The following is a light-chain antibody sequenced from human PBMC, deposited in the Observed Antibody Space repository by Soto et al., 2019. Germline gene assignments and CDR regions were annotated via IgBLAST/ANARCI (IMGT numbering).Light chain of an antibody. Sequence: QSVLTQPPSVSGSPGQSITISCTGTSSYIRGYDYVSWYQQHPGKAPKLMIYEVSNRPSGVSHRFSGSKSGNTASLTISGLQADDEGDYYCSSYTSSSPYVFGTGTKVTVL. CDR2: EVS. V-gene: IGLV2-14*01. CDR1: SSYIRGYDY. CDR3: SSYTSSSPYV. J-gene: IGLJ1*01.